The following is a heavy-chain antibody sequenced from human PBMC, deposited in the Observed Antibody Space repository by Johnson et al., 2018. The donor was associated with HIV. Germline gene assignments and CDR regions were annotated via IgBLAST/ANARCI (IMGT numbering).Heavy chain of an antibody. V-gene: IGHV3-30-3*01. J-gene: IGHJ3*02. CDR3: ARDPDPFREYHGDAFDI. D-gene: IGHD3-10*01. CDR2: ISYDGSNK. CDR1: GFTFSSYA. Sequence: QEQLVESGGGLIQPGGSLRLSCAASGFTFSSYAMHWVRQAPGKGLEWVAVISYDGSNKYYADSVKGRFTISRDSSKDTLYVQMNSLRGEDTAVYYCARDPDPFREYHGDAFDIWGQGTVVTVSS.